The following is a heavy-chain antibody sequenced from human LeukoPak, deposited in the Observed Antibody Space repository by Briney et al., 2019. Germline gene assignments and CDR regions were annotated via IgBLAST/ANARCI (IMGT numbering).Heavy chain of an antibody. CDR3: ARDLLGPIPIFGVEPWAFDI. D-gene: IGHD3-3*01. CDR2: INHSGST. Sequence: SETLSLTCAVYGGSFSGYYWSWIRQPPGKGLEWIGEINHSGSTNYNPSLKSRVTMSVDTSKNQFSLKLSSVTAADTAVYYCARDLLGPIPIFGVEPWAFDIWGQGTMVTVSS. CDR1: GGSFSGYY. J-gene: IGHJ3*02. V-gene: IGHV4-34*01.